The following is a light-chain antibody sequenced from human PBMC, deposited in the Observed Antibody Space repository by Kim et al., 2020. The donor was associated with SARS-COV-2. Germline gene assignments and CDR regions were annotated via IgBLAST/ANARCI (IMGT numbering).Light chain of an antibody. Sequence: QSVLTQPPSASGTPGQTVTMSCSGSSSNIGSNYVYWYQQLPGTAPKLLIYSHSQRPSGVPDRFSGSKSGTSASLAISGLRSEDEADYYCAAWDDSLSGPVFGGGTQLTV. CDR2: SHS. CDR1: SSNIGSNY. V-gene: IGLV1-47*02. CDR3: AAWDDSLSGPV. J-gene: IGLJ3*02.